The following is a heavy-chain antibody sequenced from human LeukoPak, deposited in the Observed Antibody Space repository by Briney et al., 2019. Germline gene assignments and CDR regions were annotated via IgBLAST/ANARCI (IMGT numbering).Heavy chain of an antibody. J-gene: IGHJ4*02. CDR2: INQDGSEH. Sequence: GGSLRLSCAASGFSFSRYEMNWVRQAPGKGPEWVASINQDGSEHYYVDSVKGRFTISRDNAKDSLYLQMSSLRVEDTAVYYCVRGRPYWGQGTLVTVSS. CDR1: GFSFSRYE. CDR3: VRGRPY. V-gene: IGHV3-7*05.